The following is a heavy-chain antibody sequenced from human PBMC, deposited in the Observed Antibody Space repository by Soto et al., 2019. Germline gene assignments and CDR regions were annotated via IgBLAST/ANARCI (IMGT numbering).Heavy chain of an antibody. J-gene: IGHJ6*02. CDR2: ISAYNGNT. D-gene: IGHD3-3*01. CDR3: ARDAGGYDFWSGEYYYYYYGMDV. Sequence: QVQLVQSGAEVKKPGASVKVSCKASGYTFTSYGISWVRQAPGQGLEWMGWISAYNGNTNYAQKLQGRVIMTTDTSTSTAYMELRSLRSDDTAVYYCARDAGGYDFWSGEYYYYYYGMDVWGQGTTVTVSS. CDR1: GYTFTSYG. V-gene: IGHV1-18*04.